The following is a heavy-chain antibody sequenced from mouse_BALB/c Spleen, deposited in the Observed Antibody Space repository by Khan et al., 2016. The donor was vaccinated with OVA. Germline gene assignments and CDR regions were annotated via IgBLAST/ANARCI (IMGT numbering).Heavy chain of an antibody. CDR1: GYSITSEYA. V-gene: IGHV3-2*02. Sequence: EVQLVETGPGLVKPSQSLSLTCTVTGYSITSEYAWNWIRQFPGNKLEWMGYISSTGSTSYNPSLKSRISITRDTSKNQFFLQLKSVTTEDTATYYCARSLHYSYGYALDFWGRGTSVTVSS. CDR3: ARSLHYSYGYALDF. J-gene: IGHJ4*01. D-gene: IGHD2-12*01. CDR2: ISSTGST.